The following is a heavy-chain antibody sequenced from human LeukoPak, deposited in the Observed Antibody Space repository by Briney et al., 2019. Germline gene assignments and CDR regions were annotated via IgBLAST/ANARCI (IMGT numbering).Heavy chain of an antibody. V-gene: IGHV4-59*01. CDR3: ARVGMVRGDYYFDY. CDR1: GGSISSYY. D-gene: IGHD3-10*01. J-gene: IGHJ4*02. CDR2: IYYSGSN. Sequence: PSETLSLTCTVSGGSISSYYWSWIWQPPGKGLEWIGYIYYSGSNNYNPSLKSRVTISVDTSKNQFSLKLSSVTAADTAVYYCARVGMVRGDYYFDYWGQGTLVTVSS.